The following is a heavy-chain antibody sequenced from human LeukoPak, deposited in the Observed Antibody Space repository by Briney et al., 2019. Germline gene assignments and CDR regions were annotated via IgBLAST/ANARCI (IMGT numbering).Heavy chain of an antibody. Sequence: KPSETLSLTCTVSGGSISSYYWSWIRQPPGKGLEWIGYIYYSGSTNYNPSLKSRVTISVDTSKNQFSLKLSSVTAADTAVYYCARGRRLYFDYWGQGTLVTVSS. CDR3: ARGRRLYFDY. CDR2: IYYSGST. J-gene: IGHJ4*02. V-gene: IGHV4-59*01. D-gene: IGHD3-10*01. CDR1: GGSISSYY.